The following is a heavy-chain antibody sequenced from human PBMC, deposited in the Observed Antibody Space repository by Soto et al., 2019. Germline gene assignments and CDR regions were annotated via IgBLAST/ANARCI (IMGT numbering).Heavy chain of an antibody. Sequence: VGSLRLSCAASGFNVNSDYMDWVRQTPGKGLEWVASIYSGETTYYADSVRGRFTISSDKSKNTLYFQLSSLRIEDTAVYYCTRDGRGLGRLSLFEYWGQGVLVTVSS. D-gene: IGHD2-21*02. CDR3: TRDGRGLGRLSLFEY. V-gene: IGHV3-53*01. CDR1: GFNVNSDY. CDR2: IYSGETT. J-gene: IGHJ4*02.